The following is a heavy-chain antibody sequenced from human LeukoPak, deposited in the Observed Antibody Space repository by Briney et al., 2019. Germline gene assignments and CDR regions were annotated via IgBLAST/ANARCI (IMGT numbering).Heavy chain of an antibody. D-gene: IGHD4-17*01. CDR1: GGSISSYY. Sequence: PSETLSLTCTVSGGSISSYYWSWIRQPPGKGLEWIGYIYYIGSTNYNPSLKSRVTLSVATSKNQSSLKLSSVTAADTAVYYCARFRYGDLSWLDPWGQGTLVTVSS. CDR2: IYYIGST. V-gene: IGHV4-59*01. J-gene: IGHJ5*02. CDR3: ARFRYGDLSWLDP.